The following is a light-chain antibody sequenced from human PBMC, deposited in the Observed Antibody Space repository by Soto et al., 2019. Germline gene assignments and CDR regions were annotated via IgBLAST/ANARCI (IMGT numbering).Light chain of an antibody. J-gene: IGKJ1*01. CDR1: QSVRNY. Sequence: EIVLTQSPATLSLSPGETATLSGRASQSVRNYLAWYQQKPGQAPRLLIYDASNRATGIPARFSGTGSETDFTLTISSLEPEDFAIYYCQQRSKMPLTFGHGTKVDI. V-gene: IGKV3-11*01. CDR3: QQRSKMPLT. CDR2: DAS.